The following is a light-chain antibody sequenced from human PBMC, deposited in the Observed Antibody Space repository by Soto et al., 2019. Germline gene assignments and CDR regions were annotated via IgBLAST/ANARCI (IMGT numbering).Light chain of an antibody. CDR3: QQVNSYPLT. CDR2: AAS. CDR1: QGISSF. J-gene: IGKJ4*01. V-gene: IGKV1-9*01. Sequence: DIQLTQSPSFLSASVGDRVTITCRASQGISSFLAWYQQKPGKAPKLLIYAASILQSEVPSRFSGSGSGTEFTLTISSLQPDDFATYYCQQVNSYPLTLGGGTKVDIK.